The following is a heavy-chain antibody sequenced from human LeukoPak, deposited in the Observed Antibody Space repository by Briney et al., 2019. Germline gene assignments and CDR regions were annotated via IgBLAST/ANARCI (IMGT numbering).Heavy chain of an antibody. D-gene: IGHD4-11*01. CDR3: ARRDHSNFFDY. CDR2: IYPGDSDT. CDR1: GYSFTTYG. J-gene: IGHJ4*02. Sequence: GESLKISCKDSGYSFTTYGIGWVRQMPGKGLEGMGIIYPGDSDTRYSRTFQGQVTISADKSISTAYLQWRSLKASATAMYSCARRDHSNFFDYWGQGTLVTVSS. V-gene: IGHV5-51*01.